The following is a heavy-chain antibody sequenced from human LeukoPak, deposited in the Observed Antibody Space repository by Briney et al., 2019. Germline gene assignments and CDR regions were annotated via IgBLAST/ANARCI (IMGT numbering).Heavy chain of an antibody. CDR3: AASSSGWHPFDY. CDR1: GFTFSSYG. J-gene: IGHJ4*02. D-gene: IGHD6-19*01. CDR2: ISYDGSNK. Sequence: LTGGSLRLSCAASGFTFSSYGMHWVRQAPGKGLEWVAVISYDGSNKYYADSVKGRFTISRDDSKNTLYLQMNSLRAEDTAVYYCAASSSGWHPFDYWGQGTLVTVSS. V-gene: IGHV3-30*03.